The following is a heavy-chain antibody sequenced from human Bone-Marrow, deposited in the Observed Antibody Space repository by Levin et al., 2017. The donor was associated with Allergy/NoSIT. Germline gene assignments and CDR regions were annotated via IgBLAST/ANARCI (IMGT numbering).Heavy chain of an antibody. V-gene: IGHV4-38-2*01. D-gene: IGHD3-3*01. Sequence: NPSETLSLTCAVSGYSISSGYYWGWIRQPPGKGLEWIGSIYHSGSTYYNPSLKSRVTISVDTSKNQFSLKLSSVTAADTAVYYCARGGEDDFWSGYYTGYFDYWGQGTLVTVSS. CDR2: IYHSGST. CDR3: ARGGEDDFWSGYYTGYFDY. CDR1: GYSISSGYY. J-gene: IGHJ4*02.